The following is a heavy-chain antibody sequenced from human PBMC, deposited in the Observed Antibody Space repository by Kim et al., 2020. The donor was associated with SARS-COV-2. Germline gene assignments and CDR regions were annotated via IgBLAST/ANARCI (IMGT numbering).Heavy chain of an antibody. V-gene: IGHV3-23*01. J-gene: IGHJ4*02. D-gene: IGHD3-10*01. Sequence: GRTCYADSVKGRFTISRDNSKNTLYLQMNSLRAEDTAVYYCAPSSGVRGEWGQGTLVTVSS. CDR2: GRT. CDR3: APSSGVRGE.